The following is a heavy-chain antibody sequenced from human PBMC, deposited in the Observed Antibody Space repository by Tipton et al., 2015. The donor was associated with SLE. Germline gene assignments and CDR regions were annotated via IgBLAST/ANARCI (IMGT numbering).Heavy chain of an antibody. CDR2: IYYSGST. J-gene: IGHJ4*02. Sequence: TLSLTCTVSGGSISSSSYYWGWIRQPPGKGLEWIGSIYYSGSTYYNPSLKSRVTISVDTSENQFSLTLTSVTAADTAMYYCARRGGTYSFDYWGLGTLVTVSS. V-gene: IGHV4-39*01. CDR3: ARRGGTYSFDY. D-gene: IGHD1-26*01. CDR1: GGSISSSSYY.